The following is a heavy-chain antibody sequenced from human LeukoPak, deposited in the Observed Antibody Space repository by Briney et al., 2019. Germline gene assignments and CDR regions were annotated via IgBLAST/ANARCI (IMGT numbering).Heavy chain of an antibody. J-gene: IGHJ4*02. CDR2: IYYSGST. V-gene: IGHV4-59*08. D-gene: IGHD3-16*01. CDR3: AGGPAAYYFDY. CDR1: GGSVSSYY. Sequence: SETLSLTCTVSGGSVSSYYWSWIRQPPGKGLEWIGFIYYSGSTNYNPSLKSRVTISLDTSKNQFSLKLTSVTAADTAVYYCAGGPAAYYFDYWGQGTLVTVSS.